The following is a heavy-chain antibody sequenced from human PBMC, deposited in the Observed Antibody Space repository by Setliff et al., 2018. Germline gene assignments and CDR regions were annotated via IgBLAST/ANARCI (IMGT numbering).Heavy chain of an antibody. CDR2: ISWDASNT. CDR1: GFTFDDYA. V-gene: IGHV3-43D*03. D-gene: IGHD2-15*01. CDR3: AKDGGIGYCSGYKCQAPYYYGLDV. J-gene: IGHJ6*02. Sequence: GGSLRLSCAASGFTFDDYAMHWVRQAPGKGLEWISLISWDASNTYYPDSLKGRFTISRDNSKNTLYLQVNSLRAEDTALYYCAKDGGIGYCSGYKCQAPYYYGLDVWGQGTTVTVSS.